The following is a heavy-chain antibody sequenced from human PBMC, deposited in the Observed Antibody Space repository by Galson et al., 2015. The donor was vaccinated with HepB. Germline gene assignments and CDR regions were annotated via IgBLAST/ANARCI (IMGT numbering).Heavy chain of an antibody. CDR3: ARDSYYDFWSGYYNEVVSDYYYYGMDV. CDR1: GYTFTSYG. Sequence: SVKVSCKASGYTFTSYGISWVRQAPGQGLEWMGWISAYNGNTNYAQKLQGRVTMTTDTSTSTAYMELRSLRSDDTAVYYCARDSYYDFWSGYYNEVVSDYYYYGMDVWGQGTTVTVSS. CDR2: ISAYNGNT. V-gene: IGHV1-18*04. J-gene: IGHJ6*02. D-gene: IGHD3-3*01.